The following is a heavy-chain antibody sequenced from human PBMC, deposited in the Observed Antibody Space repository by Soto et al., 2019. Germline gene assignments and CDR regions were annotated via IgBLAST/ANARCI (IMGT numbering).Heavy chain of an antibody. J-gene: IGHJ4*02. D-gene: IGHD3-22*01. CDR2: IYTSGST. CDR1: GGSISSYY. Sequence: PSETLSLTCTVSGGSISSYYLSWIRQPAGKGLEWIGRIYTSGSTNYNPSLKSRVTMSVDTSKNQFSLKLSSVTAADTAVYYCASTTYYYDSSGYYYVDYWGQGTLVTVYS. CDR3: ASTTYYYDSSGYYYVDY. V-gene: IGHV4-4*07.